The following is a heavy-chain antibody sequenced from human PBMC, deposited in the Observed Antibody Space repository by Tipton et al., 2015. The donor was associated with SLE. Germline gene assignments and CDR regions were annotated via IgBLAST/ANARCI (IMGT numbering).Heavy chain of an antibody. V-gene: IGHV4-61*05. CDR1: GGSISSSSYY. Sequence: TLSLTCTVSGGSISSSSYYWGWIRQPPGKGLEWIGYIYYSGSTNYNPSLKSRVTISVDTSKNQFSLKLSSVTAADTAVYYCARALGPTIFGVGYWGQGTLVTVSS. J-gene: IGHJ4*02. D-gene: IGHD3-3*01. CDR3: ARALGPTIFGVGY. CDR2: IYYSGST.